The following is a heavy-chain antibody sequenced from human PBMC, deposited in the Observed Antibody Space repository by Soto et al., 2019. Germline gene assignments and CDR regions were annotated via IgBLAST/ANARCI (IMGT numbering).Heavy chain of an antibody. Sequence: SGPTLVNPTQTLTLTCTFSGFSLSTSGVGVGWIRQPPGKALEWLALIYWNDDKRYSPSLKSRLTITKDTSKNQVVLTMTNMDPVDTATYCCAHRTYYDFWSRPFDDWGQGTLVTVSS. V-gene: IGHV2-5*01. CDR2: IYWNDDK. CDR1: GFSLSTSGVG. D-gene: IGHD3-3*01. CDR3: AHRTYYDFWSRPFDD. J-gene: IGHJ4*02.